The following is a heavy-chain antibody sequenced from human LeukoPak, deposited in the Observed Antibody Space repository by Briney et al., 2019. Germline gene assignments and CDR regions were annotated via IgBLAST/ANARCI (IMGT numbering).Heavy chain of an antibody. CDR1: GYTFTSYG. CDR3: ARDHLLFRQPPNWFDP. CDR2: INPNSGGT. V-gene: IGHV1-2*02. J-gene: IGHJ5*02. Sequence: GASVKVSCKASGYTFTSYGIGWVRQAPGQGLEWMGWINPNSGGTNYAQKFQGRVTMTSDTSISTAYMELSRLRSDDTAVYYCARDHLLFRQPPNWFDPWGQGTLVTVSS. D-gene: IGHD1-14*01.